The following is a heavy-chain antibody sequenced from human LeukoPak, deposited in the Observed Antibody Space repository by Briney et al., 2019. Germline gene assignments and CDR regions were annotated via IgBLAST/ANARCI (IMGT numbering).Heavy chain of an antibody. V-gene: IGHV4-59*11. CDR2: ISYIGCT. CDR1: EYSFSSHY. Sequence: PSKSLSLTCAVSEYSFSSHYMNWIRQPPGKGLEWVGYISYIGCTNYNPCRMSRVTISIETSKNQLSMKLSSVTAADTAVYYCARGLVRVTKGFDIWGQGTMVSVSS. D-gene: IGHD4-17*01. CDR3: ARGLVRVTKGFDI. J-gene: IGHJ3*02.